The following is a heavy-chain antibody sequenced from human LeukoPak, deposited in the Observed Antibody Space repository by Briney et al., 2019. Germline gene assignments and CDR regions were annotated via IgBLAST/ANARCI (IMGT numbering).Heavy chain of an antibody. V-gene: IGHV3-48*01. D-gene: IGHD5-12*01. CDR2: ISSSSSTI. CDR1: GFTFSSYA. CDR3: ARDVPSRGYSGYDRASDY. Sequence: GSLRLSCAASGFTFSSYAMNWVRQAPGKGLEWVSYISSSSSTIYYADSVKGRFTISRDNAKNSLYLQMNSLRAEDTAVYYRARDVPSRGYSGYDRASDYWGQGTLVTVSS. J-gene: IGHJ4*02.